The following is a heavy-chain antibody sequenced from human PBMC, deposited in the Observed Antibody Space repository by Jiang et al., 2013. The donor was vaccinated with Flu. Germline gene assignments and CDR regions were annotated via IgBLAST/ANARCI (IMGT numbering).Heavy chain of an antibody. CDR2: XFYMGAP. CDR3: ARADLVVTAPLLFDS. J-gene: IGHJ4*02. V-gene: IGHV4-59*12. Sequence: WIGYXFYMGAPTQPSLKSRVTISLDTSKNQFSLNLSSVTAADTAVYYCARADLVVTAPLLFDSWGQGTLVTVSS. D-gene: IGHD2-21*02.